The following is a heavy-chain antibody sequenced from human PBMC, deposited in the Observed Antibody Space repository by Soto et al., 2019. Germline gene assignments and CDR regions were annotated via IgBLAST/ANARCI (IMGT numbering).Heavy chain of an antibody. V-gene: IGHV5-51*01. D-gene: IGHD5-12*01. CDR1: GYSFTSYW. CDR2: IYPGDSDT. Sequence: GESLKISCKGSGYSFTSYWIDWVRQMPGKGLEWMGIIYPGDSDTRYSPSFQGQVTISADKSISTAYLQWSSLKASDTAMYYCARHRRGYSGYDYRHDAFDIWGQGTMVTVSS. J-gene: IGHJ3*02. CDR3: ARHRRGYSGYDYRHDAFDI.